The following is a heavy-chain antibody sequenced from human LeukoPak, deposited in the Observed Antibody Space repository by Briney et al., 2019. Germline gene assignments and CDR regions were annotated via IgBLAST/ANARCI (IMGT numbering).Heavy chain of an antibody. CDR3: ARQPYRSGAYYFDY. CDR1: DDSMTGYY. D-gene: IGHD2-15*01. J-gene: IGHJ4*02. Sequence: PSETLSLTCTVSDDSMTGYYWSWIRQPPGKGLEWVAYIFHSGDTNYNPSLRSRIIISIDTSKNQFSLKLRSVTAADTAVHYCARQPYRSGAYYFDYWGQGTLITVSS. CDR2: IFHSGDT. V-gene: IGHV4-59*08.